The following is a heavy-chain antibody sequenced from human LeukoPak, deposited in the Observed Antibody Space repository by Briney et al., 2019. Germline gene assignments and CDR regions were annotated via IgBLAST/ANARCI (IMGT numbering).Heavy chain of an antibody. J-gene: IGHJ4*02. CDR3: VKRAGELSLYRGGIPFDY. CDR1: GFTFSSYS. D-gene: IGHD3-16*02. CDR2: ISSNGGTT. V-gene: IGHV3-64D*06. Sequence: PGGSLRLSCAASGFTFSSYSMSWVRQAPGKGLEYVSAISSNGGTTSYADSVKGRFTISRDNSKNTLYLQMSSLRAEDTAVYYCVKRAGELSLYRGGIPFDYWGQGTLVTVSS.